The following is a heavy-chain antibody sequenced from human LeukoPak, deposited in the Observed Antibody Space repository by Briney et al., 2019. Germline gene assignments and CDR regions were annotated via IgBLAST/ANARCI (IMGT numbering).Heavy chain of an antibody. CDR1: GGSISSGGYY. D-gene: IGHD3-22*01. CDR2: IYYSGST. J-gene: IGHJ4*02. Sequence: SETLSLTCTVSGGSISSGGYYWSWIRQHPGKGLEWIGYIYYSGSTYYNPSLKSRVTISVDTSKNQFSLKLSSVTAADTAVYYCARAIRYYYDSSGYYLNYWGQGTLVTLSS. CDR3: ARAIRYYYDSSGYYLNY. V-gene: IGHV4-31*03.